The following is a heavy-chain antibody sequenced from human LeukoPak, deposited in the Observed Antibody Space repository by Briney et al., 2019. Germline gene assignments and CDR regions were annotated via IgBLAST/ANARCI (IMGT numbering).Heavy chain of an antibody. D-gene: IGHD3-16*01. V-gene: IGHV4-30-2*01. J-gene: IGHJ5*02. CDR2: IYHSGST. Sequence: SETLSLTCAVSGGSISSGGYSWSWIRQPPGKGLEWIGYIYHSGSTYYNPSLKSRVTISVDRSKNQFSLKLSSVTAADTAVYYCARVSRGGGRCWFAPWGQGTLVAVSS. CDR3: ARVSRGGGRCWFAP. CDR1: GGSISSGGYS.